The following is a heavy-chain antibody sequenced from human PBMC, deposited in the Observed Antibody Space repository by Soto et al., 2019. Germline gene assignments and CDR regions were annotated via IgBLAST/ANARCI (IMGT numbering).Heavy chain of an antibody. Sequence: PSETLSLTCAVYGGSFSGYYWSWIRQPPGKGLEWIGEINHSGSTNYNPSLKSRVTISVDTSKNQFSLKLSSVTAADTAVYYCARGPLSIAARYYYYYGMDVWGQGTTVTV. J-gene: IGHJ6*02. V-gene: IGHV4-34*01. CDR2: INHSGST. CDR3: ARGPLSIAARYYYYYGMDV. CDR1: GGSFSGYY. D-gene: IGHD6-6*01.